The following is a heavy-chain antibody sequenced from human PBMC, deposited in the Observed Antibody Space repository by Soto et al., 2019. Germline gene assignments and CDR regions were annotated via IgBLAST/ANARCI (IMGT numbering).Heavy chain of an antibody. CDR1: GGSVSSSSNYY. V-gene: IGHV4-34*01. CDR2: MSHSGGT. D-gene: IGHD1-1*01. J-gene: IGHJ3*02. CDR3: ARVERGTATTVVDAFEI. Sequence: QVQLQQWGAGLLKPSETLSLTCAVYGGSVSSSSNYYWSWIRQPPGKGLEWIGEMSHSGGTHFNPCLKSRVTISGDTSKNQFSLKMSSVTAADTALYYCARVERGTATTVVDAFEIWGPGTMVTVSS.